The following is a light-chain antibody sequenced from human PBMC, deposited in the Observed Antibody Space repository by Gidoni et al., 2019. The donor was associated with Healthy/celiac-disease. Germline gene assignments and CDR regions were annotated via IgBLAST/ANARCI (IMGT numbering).Light chain of an antibody. CDR2: GAS. Sequence: EIVMTQSPATLSVSPGERATRSCRASQSVNSNLAWYQQKPGQAPRLLIYGASTRATGIPARFSGSGSGTEFTLTISSLQSEDFAVYYCQQYNNWPVAFGQGTKVEIK. J-gene: IGKJ1*01. CDR3: QQYNNWPVA. CDR1: QSVNSN. V-gene: IGKV3-15*01.